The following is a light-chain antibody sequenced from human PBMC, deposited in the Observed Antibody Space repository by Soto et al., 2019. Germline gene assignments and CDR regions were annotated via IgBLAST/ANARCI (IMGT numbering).Light chain of an antibody. Sequence: QSVLTQPASVSGGPGQSIGSSWTGTRSDVGAYNYVSWYQQHPGKAPKLMISEVTNRPSGVSDRFSGSKSGNTASLTISGLQAEDEADYYCSSYSTTSTLVFGSGTKVTVL. V-gene: IGLV2-14*01. J-gene: IGLJ1*01. CDR3: SSYSTTSTLV. CDR2: EVT. CDR1: RSDVGAYNY.